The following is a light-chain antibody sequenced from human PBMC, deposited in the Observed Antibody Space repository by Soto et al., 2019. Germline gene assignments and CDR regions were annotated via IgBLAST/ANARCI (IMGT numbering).Light chain of an antibody. CDR3: QQSYNSPIT. V-gene: IGKV1-39*01. J-gene: IGKJ5*01. CDR2: AGS. CDR1: QSIGNY. Sequence: DIQMTQSPSSLSASVGDRVIIACRANQSIGNYLNWYQHKPGKAPQLLIYAGSRLHSGVPSRFSGGGSGTDFTLAISSLQPEDFATYYCQQSYNSPITFGQGTRLEIK.